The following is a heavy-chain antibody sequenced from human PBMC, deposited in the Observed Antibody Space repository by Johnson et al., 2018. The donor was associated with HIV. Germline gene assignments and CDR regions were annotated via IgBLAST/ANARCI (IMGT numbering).Heavy chain of an antibody. J-gene: IGHJ3*02. CDR2: IYSGGST. D-gene: IGHD3-3*01. CDR3: ARDLTYYNFWSGYWGDAFDI. Sequence: VQLVESGGGLIQPGGSLRLSCAASGFTVSSNYMSWVRQAPGKGLEWVSVIYSGGSTYYADSVKGRFTISRDNSKNTLYLQMNSLSTEDTAVYYCARDLTYYNFWSGYWGDAFDIWGQGTMVTVSS. CDR1: GFTVSSNY. V-gene: IGHV3-53*01.